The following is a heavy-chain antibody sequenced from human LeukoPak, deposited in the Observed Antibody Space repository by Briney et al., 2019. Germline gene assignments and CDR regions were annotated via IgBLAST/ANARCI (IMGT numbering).Heavy chain of an antibody. J-gene: IGHJ5*02. V-gene: IGHV3-48*03. Sequence: GGSLRLSCAASGFTFSSYEMNWVRQAPGKGLEWVSYISSSGSTIYYADSVKGRFTISRDNAKNSLYLQMNSLRAGDTAVYYCELGYSYGINWFDPWGQGTLVTVSS. D-gene: IGHD5-18*01. CDR3: ELGYSYGINWFDP. CDR2: ISSSGSTI. CDR1: GFTFSSYE.